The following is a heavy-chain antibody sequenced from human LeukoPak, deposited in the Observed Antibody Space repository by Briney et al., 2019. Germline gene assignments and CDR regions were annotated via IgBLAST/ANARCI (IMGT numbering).Heavy chain of an antibody. CDR2: IIPIFGTA. CDR3: ARDRSGGYYYDSSGSLPPVI. CDR1: GGTFSSYA. Sequence: AASVKVSCKASGGTFSSYAISWVRQAPGQGLEWMGGIIPIFGTANYAQKFQGRVTITADESTSTAYMELSSLRSEDTAVYYCARDRSGGYYYDSSGSLPPVIWGQGTMVTFSS. J-gene: IGHJ3*02. D-gene: IGHD3-22*01. V-gene: IGHV1-69*13.